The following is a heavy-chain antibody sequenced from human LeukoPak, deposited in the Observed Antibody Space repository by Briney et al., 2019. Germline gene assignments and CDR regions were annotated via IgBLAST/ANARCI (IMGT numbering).Heavy chain of an antibody. Sequence: GGSLRLSCAASGFTVSTNYVSWVRQAPGKGLEWVSGISGSGGSTYYADSVKGRFTISRDNSKNTLYLEMNSLRAEDTAVYYCARKGRMGAMVRGVIITANPFDYWGQGTLVTVSS. CDR2: ISGSGGST. V-gene: IGHV3-23*01. CDR3: ARKGRMGAMVRGVIITANPFDY. D-gene: IGHD3-10*01. CDR1: GFTVSTNY. J-gene: IGHJ4*02.